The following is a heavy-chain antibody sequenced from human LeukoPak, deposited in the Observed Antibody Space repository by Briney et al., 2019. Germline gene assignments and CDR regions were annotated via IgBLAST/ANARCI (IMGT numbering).Heavy chain of an antibody. Sequence: GGSLRLSCVGSGFTFSHYFMTWDRPAPGKGLEWVSNVNEDGSVQLYGDSVRGRFTISRDNAKNSVYIQKNSLRVEDTGMYYCASDHNVADVWGQGTMVTVSS. CDR3: ASDHNVADV. CDR1: GFTFSHYF. V-gene: IGHV3-7*01. D-gene: IGHD2-8*01. J-gene: IGHJ3*01. CDR2: VNEDGSVQ.